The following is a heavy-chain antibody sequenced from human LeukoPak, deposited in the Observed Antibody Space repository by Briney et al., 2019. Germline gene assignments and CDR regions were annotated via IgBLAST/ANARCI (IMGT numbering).Heavy chain of an antibody. V-gene: IGHV4-34*01. CDR2: INHSGST. J-gene: IGHJ3*02. CDR1: GGSFSGYY. CDR3: ARALLAYDAFDI. Sequence: SETLSLTCAVYGGSFSGYYWSWIRQPPGKGLEWIGEINHSGSTNYNPSLKSRVTISVDTSKNQFSLKLSSVTAADTAVYYCARALLAYDAFDIWGQGTMVTVSS.